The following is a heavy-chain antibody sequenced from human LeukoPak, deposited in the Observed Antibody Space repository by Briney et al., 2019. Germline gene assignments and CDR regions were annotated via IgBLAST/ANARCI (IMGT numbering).Heavy chain of an antibody. D-gene: IGHD5-24*01. CDR3: ARVLNGYNIRDYFDY. V-gene: IGHV1-46*01. Sequence: EASVKVSCKASGYTFTSYYTHWVRQAPGQGLEWMGLINPSGGSTNYAQKFQGRVTMTRDTSTSTVYMELSSLRSDDTAVYYCARVLNGYNIRDYFDYWGQGTLVTVSS. CDR2: INPSGGST. J-gene: IGHJ4*02. CDR1: GYTFTSYY.